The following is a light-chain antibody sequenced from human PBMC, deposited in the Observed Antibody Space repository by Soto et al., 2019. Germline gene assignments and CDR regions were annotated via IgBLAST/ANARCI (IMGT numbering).Light chain of an antibody. CDR2: AAS. J-gene: IGKJ1*01. V-gene: IGKV1-39*01. CDR3: QQSYSTPWT. Sequence: DIQMTQSPSSLSASVGDRVTITCRASQDISRYLNWYHQKAGKAPKLLIYAASSLQSGVPSRFSCSGPGTDFTLTISSVQPEDSGTYYCQQSYSTPWTFGQGTKVEIK. CDR1: QDISRY.